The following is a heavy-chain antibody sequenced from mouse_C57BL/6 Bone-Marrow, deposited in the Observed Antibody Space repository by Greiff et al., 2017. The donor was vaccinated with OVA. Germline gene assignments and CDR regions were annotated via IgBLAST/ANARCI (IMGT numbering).Heavy chain of an antibody. CDR1: GYTFTDYN. J-gene: IGHJ3*01. CDR2: INPNNGGT. D-gene: IGHD1-1*01. V-gene: IGHV1-18*01. Sequence: VQLQQSGPELVKPGASVKIPCKASGYTFTDYNMDWVKQSHGKSLEWIGDINPNNGGTIYNQKFKGKATLTVDKSSSTAYMELRSLTSEDTAVYYCASHYYGSSYAWFAYWGQGTLVTVSA. CDR3: ASHYYGSSYAWFAY.